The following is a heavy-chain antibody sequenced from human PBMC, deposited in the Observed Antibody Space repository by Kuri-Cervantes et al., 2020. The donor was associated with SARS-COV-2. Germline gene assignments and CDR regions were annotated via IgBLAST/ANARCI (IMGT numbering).Heavy chain of an antibody. D-gene: IGHD2-2*01. CDR1: GFTFSSYE. CDR2: ISSSSTI. CDR3: ARGYCSSTSCPPYYYYGMDV. J-gene: IGHJ6*02. V-gene: IGHV3-48*03. Sequence: LSLTCAASGFTFSSYEMNWVRQAPGKGLEWVSYISSSSTIYYADSVKGRFTISRDNAKNSLYLQMNSLRDEDTAVYYCARGYCSSTSCPPYYYYGMDVWGQGTTVTVSS.